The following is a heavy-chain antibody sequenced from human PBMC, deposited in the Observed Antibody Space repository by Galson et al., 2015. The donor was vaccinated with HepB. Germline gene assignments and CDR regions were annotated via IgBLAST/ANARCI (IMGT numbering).Heavy chain of an antibody. Sequence: SVKVSCKASGGTFSSYAISWVRQAPGQGLEWMGGIIPIFGTANYAQKFQGRVTITADKSTSTAYMELSSLRSEDTAVYYCARDRSSTSRYGGVSWFDPWGQGTLVTVSS. V-gene: IGHV1-69*06. CDR2: IIPIFGTA. D-gene: IGHD2-2*01. CDR3: ARDRSSTSRYGGVSWFDP. CDR1: GGTFSSYA. J-gene: IGHJ5*02.